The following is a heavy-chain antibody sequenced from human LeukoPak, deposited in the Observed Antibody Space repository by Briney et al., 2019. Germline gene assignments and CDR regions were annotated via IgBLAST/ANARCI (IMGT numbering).Heavy chain of an antibody. J-gene: IGHJ6*04. CDR3: ARDKQATYYYYGMDV. V-gene: IGHV3-48*03. Sequence: GGSLRLSCAASGFTFSSYEMNWVRQAPGKGLEWVSYISSSGSTIYYADSVKGRFTISRDNAKSSLYLQMNSLRAEDTAVYYCARDKQATYYYYGMDVWGKGTTVTVSS. CDR2: ISSSGSTI. D-gene: IGHD6-13*01. CDR1: GFTFSSYE.